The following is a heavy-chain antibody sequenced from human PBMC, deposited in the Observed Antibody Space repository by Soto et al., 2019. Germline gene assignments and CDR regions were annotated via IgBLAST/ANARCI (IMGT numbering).Heavy chain of an antibody. D-gene: IGHD3-22*01. Sequence: TLSLTCAVSGGSISSGGYSWSWIRQPPGKGLEWIGYIYHSGSTYYNPSLKSRVTISVDRSKNQFSLKLSSVTAADTAVYYCARAYYDSTGYRSQFDYWGQGTLVTVSS. CDR2: IYHSGST. CDR1: GGSISSGGYS. J-gene: IGHJ4*02. CDR3: ARAYYDSTGYRSQFDY. V-gene: IGHV4-30-2*01.